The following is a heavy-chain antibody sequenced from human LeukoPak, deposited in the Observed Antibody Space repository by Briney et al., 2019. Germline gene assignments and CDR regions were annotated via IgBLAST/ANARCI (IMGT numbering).Heavy chain of an antibody. D-gene: IGHD5-18*01. CDR1: GYTFTSYD. CDR2: MNPNTGNT. CDR3: VRGVGHAYGYTTPGNY. Sequence: GASVKVSCKASGYTFTSYDINWVRQATGQGLEWMGWMNPNTGNTGYAQKFQGRVTMTRNTSTSTAYMERSSLRSDDTAVYYCVRGVGHAYGYTTPGNYWGQGTLVTVSS. V-gene: IGHV1-8*01. J-gene: IGHJ4*02.